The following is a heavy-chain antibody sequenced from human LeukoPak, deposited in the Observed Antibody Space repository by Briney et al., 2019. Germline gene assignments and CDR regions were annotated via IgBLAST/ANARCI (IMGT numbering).Heavy chain of an antibody. Sequence: PSETLSLTCTDSGGSLSSYYWSWIRQPPGKGLEWIGYIYYSGNTNYNPSLKSRVTISVDTSKNQFSLKLNSVTAADTAVYYCARADPISGTYSPFDYWGQGTLVTVSS. V-gene: IGHV4-59*01. CDR1: GGSLSSYY. CDR3: ARADPISGTYSPFDY. J-gene: IGHJ4*02. CDR2: IYYSGNT. D-gene: IGHD1-26*01.